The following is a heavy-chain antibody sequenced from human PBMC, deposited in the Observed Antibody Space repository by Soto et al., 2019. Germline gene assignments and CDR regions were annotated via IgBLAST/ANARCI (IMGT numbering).Heavy chain of an antibody. V-gene: IGHV1-18*01. J-gene: IGHJ6*02. CDR2: ISAYNGNT. CDR3: AREGQAPYYYYGMDV. CDR1: GYIFTSYG. Sequence: ASVKVSCKASGYIFTSYGISWVRQAPGQGLEWMGWISAYNGNTNYAEKFQGRVTMTTDTSTSTAHMELRSLRSDDTAVYYCAREGQAPYYYYGMDVWGQGTAVTVSS.